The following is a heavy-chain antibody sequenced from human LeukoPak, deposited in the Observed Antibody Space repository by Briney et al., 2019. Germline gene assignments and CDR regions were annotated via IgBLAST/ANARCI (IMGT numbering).Heavy chain of an antibody. J-gene: IGHJ6*03. CDR3: ARAFYPGYYSYMAV. Sequence: PSETLSLTCTVSGGSISSYYWSWIRQPPGKGLEWIGYIYYSGSTNYNPSLKSRVTISVDTSKNQFSLKLGSVTAADTAVYYCARAFYPGYYSYMAVWGKGTTVTVSS. V-gene: IGHV4-59*01. CDR2: IYYSGST. D-gene: IGHD3-3*02. CDR1: GGSISSYY.